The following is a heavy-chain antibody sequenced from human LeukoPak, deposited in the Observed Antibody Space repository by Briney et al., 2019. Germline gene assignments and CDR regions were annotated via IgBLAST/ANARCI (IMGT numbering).Heavy chain of an antibody. Sequence: ASVKVSCKASGYTFTSYDINWVRQATGQGLEWMGWMNPNSGNTGYAQKFQGRVTMTRNTSISTAYMELSSLRSADTAVYYCARALGMSGDDFGWGQGTLVTVSS. CDR3: ARALGMSGDDFG. CDR2: MNPNSGNT. D-gene: IGHD5-12*01. V-gene: IGHV1-8*01. J-gene: IGHJ4*02. CDR1: GYTFTSYD.